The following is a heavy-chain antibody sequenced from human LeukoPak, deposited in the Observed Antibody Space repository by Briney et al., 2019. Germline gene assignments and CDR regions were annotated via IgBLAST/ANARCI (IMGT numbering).Heavy chain of an antibody. Sequence: SQTLSLTCTVSGGSISSGSYYWRWIRQPAGKGLEWIGRIYTSGSTNYNPSLKSRVTISVDTSKNQFSLKLSSVTAADTAVYYCARAGDTDLLWFGELFSYYFDYWGQGTLVTVSS. CDR2: IYTSGST. V-gene: IGHV4-61*02. CDR1: GGSISSGSYY. CDR3: ARAGDTDLLWFGELFSYYFDY. D-gene: IGHD3-10*01. J-gene: IGHJ4*02.